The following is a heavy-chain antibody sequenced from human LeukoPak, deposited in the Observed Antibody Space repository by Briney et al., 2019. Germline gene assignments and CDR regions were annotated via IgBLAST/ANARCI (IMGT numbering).Heavy chain of an antibody. J-gene: IGHJ4*02. Sequence: GGFLRLSCVASGFTFKNCAMSWVRQAPGKGLEWVSGINYSGGHKYYADSVKGRFTISRDSSKNTLSLQMNSLTTEDTAVYYCAKDDSMTLDHFDYWGQGALVNVSS. CDR1: GFTFKNCA. V-gene: IGHV3-23*01. CDR2: INYSGGHK. D-gene: IGHD4-11*01. CDR3: AKDDSMTLDHFDY.